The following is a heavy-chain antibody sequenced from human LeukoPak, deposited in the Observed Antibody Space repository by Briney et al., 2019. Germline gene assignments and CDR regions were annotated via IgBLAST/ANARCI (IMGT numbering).Heavy chain of an antibody. V-gene: IGHV4-34*01. CDR3: ARESTTVAGTFDY. D-gene: IGHD6-19*01. J-gene: IGHJ4*02. CDR2: INHSGSI. Sequence: SETLSLTCAVYGGSFSGYYWSWIRQPPGKGLEWIGEINHSGSINYNPSLKSRVTISVDTSKNQFSLKLSSVTAAGTAMYYCARESTTVAGTFDYWGQGTLVTVSS. CDR1: GGSFSGYY.